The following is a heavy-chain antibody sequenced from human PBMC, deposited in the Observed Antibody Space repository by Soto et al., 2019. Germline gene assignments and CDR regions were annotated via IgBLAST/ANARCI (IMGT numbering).Heavy chain of an antibody. CDR2: ISAYNGNT. CDR3: ARGRYDFWSGYPSYYYYYGMDV. CDR1: GYTFTSYG. J-gene: IGHJ6*02. Sequence: ASVKVSCKASGYTFTSYGISWVRQAPGQGLEWMGWISAYNGNTNYAQKLQGRVTMTTDTSTSTAYMELRSLRSDDTAVYYCARGRYDFWSGYPSYYYYYGMDVWGQWTTVTVSS. D-gene: IGHD3-3*01. V-gene: IGHV1-18*04.